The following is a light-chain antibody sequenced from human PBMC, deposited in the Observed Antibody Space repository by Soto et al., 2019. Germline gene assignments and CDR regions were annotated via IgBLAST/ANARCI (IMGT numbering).Light chain of an antibody. CDR2: AAS. Sequence: DIQMTQSPSSVSASVGDRVSITCRASQGISNWLAWYQQKPGRAPKLLIYAASSLQSGVSSRLSGSGSGTDFTLTISSLQPEDLATSYCQQSYSTPITFGQGTRLEIK. CDR1: QGISNW. V-gene: IGKV1D-12*01. CDR3: QQSYSTPIT. J-gene: IGKJ5*01.